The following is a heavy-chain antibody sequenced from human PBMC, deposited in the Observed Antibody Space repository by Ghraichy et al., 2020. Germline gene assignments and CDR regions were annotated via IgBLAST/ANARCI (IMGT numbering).Heavy chain of an antibody. CDR1: GGSFSGYY. J-gene: IGHJ6*02. CDR3: ARGGGWYYYGMDV. CDR2: INHSGST. Sequence: SETLSLTCAVYGGSFSGYYWSWIRQPPGKGLEWIGEINHSGSTNYNPSLKSRVTISVDTSKNQFSLKLSSVTAADTAVYYCARGGGWYYYGMDVWGQGTTVTVSS. V-gene: IGHV4-34*01. D-gene: IGHD6-19*01.